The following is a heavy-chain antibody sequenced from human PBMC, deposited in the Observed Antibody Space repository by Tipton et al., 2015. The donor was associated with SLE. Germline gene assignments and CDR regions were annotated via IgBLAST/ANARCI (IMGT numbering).Heavy chain of an antibody. CDR1: GASISSHY. CDR3: ARSTSRPSSYYFYGLDV. D-gene: IGHD6-6*01. J-gene: IGHJ6*02. Sequence: LRLSCTVSGASISSHYWSWIRQTPGKGLEWIGYISYTGGTDYNPSVKGRATISIDTSKNQLSLKLTSVTAVDTAVYYCARSTSRPSSYYFYGLDVWGQGTTVTVSS. V-gene: IGHV4-59*11. CDR2: ISYTGGT.